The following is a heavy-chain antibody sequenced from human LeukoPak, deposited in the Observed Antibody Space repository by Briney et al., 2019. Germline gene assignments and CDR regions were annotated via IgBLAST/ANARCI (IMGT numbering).Heavy chain of an antibody. CDR2: ISSSGSTI. J-gene: IGHJ4*02. CDR1: GFTLSDYY. Sequence: GGSLRLSCAASGFTLSDYYMSWIRQAPGKGLEWVSYISSSGSTIYYADSVKGRFTISRDNAKNSLYLQMNSLRAEDTAVYYCARLDPGDVVVPAATRAIGYWDQGTLVTVSS. V-gene: IGHV3-11*04. CDR3: ARLDPGDVVVPAATRAIGY. D-gene: IGHD2-2*01.